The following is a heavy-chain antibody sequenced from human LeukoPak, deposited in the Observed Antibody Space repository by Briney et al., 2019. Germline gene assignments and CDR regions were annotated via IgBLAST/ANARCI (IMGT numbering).Heavy chain of an antibody. V-gene: IGHV1-69*13. CDR3: ARVTIFGVVIGCFDY. CDR2: IIPIFGTA. Sequence: SVKVSCKASGGTFSSYAISWARQAPGQGLEWMGGIIPIFGTANYAQKFQGRVTITADESTSTAYMELSSLRSEDTAVYYCARVTIFGVVIGCFDYWGQGTLVTVSS. D-gene: IGHD3-3*01. J-gene: IGHJ4*02. CDR1: GGTFSSYA.